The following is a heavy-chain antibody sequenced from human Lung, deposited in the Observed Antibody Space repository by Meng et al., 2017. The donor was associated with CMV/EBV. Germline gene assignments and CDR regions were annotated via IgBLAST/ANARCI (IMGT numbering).Heavy chain of an antibody. D-gene: IGHD3-3*01. CDR1: DYSFTSYG. CDR3: ARSITIYRIDV. V-gene: IGHV1-18*01. Sequence: SVKVSCKASDYSFTSYGISWVRQAPGQGLEWMGWINTYKGNTNYAQKFQGRVTMTAETSTSTVYMEVRGLRFDDTAIYYCARSITIYRIDVWGLGTAVTVSS. CDR2: INTYKGNT. J-gene: IGHJ6*02.